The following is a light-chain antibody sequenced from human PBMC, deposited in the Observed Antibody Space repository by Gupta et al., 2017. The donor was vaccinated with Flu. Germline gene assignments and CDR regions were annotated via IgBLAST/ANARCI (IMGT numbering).Light chain of an antibody. Sequence: VTLGKPASISCRASQSRVYSDGYTYLKWFQQRPGQSPRRLIYKGSKRDSGVPDRFSGSGSGTDFTLEISSVEAEDVGIYYCRQRKHCPWTFGQGTKVEIK. J-gene: IGKJ1*01. CDR2: KGS. CDR3: RQRKHCPWT. CDR1: QSRVYSDGYTY. V-gene: IGKV2-30*01.